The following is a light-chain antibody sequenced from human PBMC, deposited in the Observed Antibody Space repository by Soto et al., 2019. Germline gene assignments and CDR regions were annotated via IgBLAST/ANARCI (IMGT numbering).Light chain of an antibody. Sequence: DIPMTQSPSTLSASVGDRVTITCRASQSISTWLAWYQQKPGKAPKVLIYDASSLKSGVPSRFSGSGSGTEFTLTISSLQPDDFATYYCQQYNSYSRTFGQGTKVEIK. CDR2: DAS. V-gene: IGKV1-5*01. CDR3: QQYNSYSRT. CDR1: QSISTW. J-gene: IGKJ1*01.